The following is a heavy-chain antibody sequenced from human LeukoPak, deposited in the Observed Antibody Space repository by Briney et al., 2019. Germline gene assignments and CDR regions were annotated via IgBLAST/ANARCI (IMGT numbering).Heavy chain of an antibody. D-gene: IGHD2-2*01. CDR3: ARANCSSTSCCIGLMDV. Sequence: GGSLRLSCAASGFTFSSYAMSWVRQAPGKGLEWVSAISGSGGSTYYADSVKGRFTISRDNSKNTLYLQMNSLRAEDTAVYYCARANCSSTSCCIGLMDVWGKGTTVTVSS. J-gene: IGHJ6*03. CDR2: ISGSGGST. CDR1: GFTFSSYA. V-gene: IGHV3-23*01.